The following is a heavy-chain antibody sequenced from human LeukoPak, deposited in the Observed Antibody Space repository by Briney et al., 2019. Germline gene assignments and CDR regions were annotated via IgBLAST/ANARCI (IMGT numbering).Heavy chain of an antibody. D-gene: IGHD1-14*01. CDR2: ISSSSSYI. CDR3: ARPEPYGDYVDY. J-gene: IGHJ4*02. V-gene: IGHV3-21*04. Sequence: GGSLRLSCAASGFTFSSYSMNWVRQAPGKGLEWVSSISSSSSYIYYADSVKGRFTISRDNAKNSLYLQMNSLRAEDTAVYYCARPEPYGDYVDYWGQGTLVTVSS. CDR1: GFTFSSYS.